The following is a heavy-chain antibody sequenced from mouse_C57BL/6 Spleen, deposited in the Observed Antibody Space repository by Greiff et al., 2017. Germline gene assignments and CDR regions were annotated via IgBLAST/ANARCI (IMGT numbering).Heavy chain of an antibody. D-gene: IGHD1-1*02. V-gene: IGHV5-4*01. Sequence: EVKVVESGGGLVTPGGSLKLSCAASGFTFSSYAMSWVRQTPEKRLEWVATISDGGSYTYYPDNVKGRFTISRDNAKNNLYLQMSHLKSEDTAMYYCARDLWGAMDYWGQGTSVTVSS. J-gene: IGHJ4*01. CDR2: ISDGGSYT. CDR1: GFTFSSYA. CDR3: ARDLWGAMDY.